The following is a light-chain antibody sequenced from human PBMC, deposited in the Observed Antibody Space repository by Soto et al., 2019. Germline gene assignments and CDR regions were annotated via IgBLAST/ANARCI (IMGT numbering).Light chain of an antibody. J-gene: IGLJ1*01. V-gene: IGLV2-14*01. CDR1: RSDVGGYNY. CDR3: SSYAATKTYV. CDR2: EVS. Sequence: QSSLGQPASGCDSPGQSFTISCTGARSDVGGYNYVFWYQQYSGKAPKLIIYEVSNRPSGVSNRFSGSKSGATASLTISGLQAEDEADYYCSSYAATKTYVFGTGTTVTVL.